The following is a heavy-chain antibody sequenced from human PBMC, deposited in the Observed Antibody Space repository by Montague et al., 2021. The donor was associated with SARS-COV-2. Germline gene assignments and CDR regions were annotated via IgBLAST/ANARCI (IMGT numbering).Heavy chain of an antibody. J-gene: IGHJ4*02. V-gene: IGHV4-4*02. CDR1: GDSISSSNW. CDR2: IYHSGST. CDR3: ARPTPGGRFDH. Sequence: SETLSLTCAVSGDSISSSNWWSWVRQPPGKGLEWIGEIYHSGSTNYNPSLKSRVTIFVDKSKNQFSLKLNSVTAADTAVYYCARPTPGGRFDHWGQGTLVTVSS.